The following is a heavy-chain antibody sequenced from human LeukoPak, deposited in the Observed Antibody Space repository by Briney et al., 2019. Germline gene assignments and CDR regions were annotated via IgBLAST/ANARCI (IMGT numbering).Heavy chain of an antibody. Sequence: PGGSLRLSCAASGFTFSSYAMHWVRQAPGKGLEWVAVISYDGSNKYYADSVKGRFTISRDNSKNTLYLQMNSLRAEDTAVYYCARGLRPYSSSWYPDWFDPWGQGTLVTVSS. CDR3: ARGLRPYSSSWYPDWFDP. CDR1: GFTFSSYA. J-gene: IGHJ5*02. V-gene: IGHV3-30-3*01. CDR2: ISYDGSNK. D-gene: IGHD6-13*01.